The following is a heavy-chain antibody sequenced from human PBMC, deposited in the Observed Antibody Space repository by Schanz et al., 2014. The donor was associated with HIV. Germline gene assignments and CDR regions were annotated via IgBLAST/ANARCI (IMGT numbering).Heavy chain of an antibody. CDR1: GFTFSSYS. D-gene: IGHD3-10*01. V-gene: IGHV3-21*01. J-gene: IGHJ6*02. Sequence: EVQLVESGGGLVKPGGSLRLSCAASGFTFSSYSMNWVRQAPGKGLEWVSSIDSSSSYKYYADSVKGRFTISRDNAKNSLYLQMNTLRAEDTAVYYCAREDGWFGDIYYFGLDVWGRGTTVTVSS. CDR2: IDSSSSYK. CDR3: AREDGWFGDIYYFGLDV.